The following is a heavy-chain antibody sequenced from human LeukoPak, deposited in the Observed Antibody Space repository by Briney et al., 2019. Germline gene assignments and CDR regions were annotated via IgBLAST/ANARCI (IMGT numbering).Heavy chain of an antibody. V-gene: IGHV1-18*01. D-gene: IGHD2-15*01. Sequence: ASVKVSCKASGYTFTSYGITWVRQAPGQGLEWMGWISAYNGNTNYAQKFQGRLTMTTDTSTNTAYMELRSLRPDDTAVYYCARDFFHGHCSGLTCFLLDSWGQGSLVTVSS. J-gene: IGHJ4*02. CDR3: ARDFFHGHCSGLTCFLLDS. CDR1: GYTFTSYG. CDR2: ISAYNGNT.